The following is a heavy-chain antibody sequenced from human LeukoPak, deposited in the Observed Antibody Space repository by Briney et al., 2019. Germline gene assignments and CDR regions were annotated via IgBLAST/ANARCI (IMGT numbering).Heavy chain of an antibody. V-gene: IGHV3-66*01. CDR2: IYSGGDT. CDR3: AKDTYGDPNYFDY. CDR1: GITVSSTY. J-gene: IGHJ4*02. Sequence: PGGSLRLSCAASGITVSSTYMSWVRQAPGKGLEWVSVIYSGGDTYYADSAKGRFTISRDNSKNTLYLQMNSLRAEDTAVYYCAKDTYGDPNYFDYWGQGTLVTVSS. D-gene: IGHD4-17*01.